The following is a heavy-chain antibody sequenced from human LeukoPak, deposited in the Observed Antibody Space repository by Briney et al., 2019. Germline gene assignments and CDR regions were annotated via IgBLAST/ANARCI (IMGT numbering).Heavy chain of an antibody. Sequence: ASVKVSCKASGYTFIRYFIHWVRQAPGQGLEWMGMINPNGGDTSYSQNFQGRVTMTTDTSTSTVYMELSSLRSEDTALYYCARVLNWSYDYWGQGTLVTVSS. V-gene: IGHV1-46*01. J-gene: IGHJ4*02. CDR1: GYTFIRYF. CDR2: INPNGGDT. D-gene: IGHD1-7*01. CDR3: ARVLNWSYDY.